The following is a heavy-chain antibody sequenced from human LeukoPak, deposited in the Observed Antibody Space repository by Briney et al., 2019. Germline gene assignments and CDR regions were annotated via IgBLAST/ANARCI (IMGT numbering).Heavy chain of an antibody. D-gene: IGHD3/OR15-3a*01. Sequence: GGSLRLSCTASGFTFGDYAISWFRQAPGKGLEWVGLIRSKAYGGTPEYAASVKGRFTISRDDSRSIAHLQMNSLQTEDTAIHYCSSSVGTGHPFDHWGQGTPVTVSS. CDR1: GFTFGDYA. V-gene: IGHV3-49*03. J-gene: IGHJ4*02. CDR3: SSSVGTGHPFDH. CDR2: IRSKAYGGTP.